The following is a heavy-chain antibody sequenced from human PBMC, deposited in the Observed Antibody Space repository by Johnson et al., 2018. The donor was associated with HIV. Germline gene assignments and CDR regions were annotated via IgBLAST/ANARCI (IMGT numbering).Heavy chain of an antibody. J-gene: IGHJ3*02. Sequence: VQLVESGGGVVQPGRSLRLSCAASGFTFSSYAMHWVRQAPGKGLEWVANIKQDGSEKYYVDSVKGRFTISRDNAKNSLYLQLNSLRAEDTAVYYCARARVGYSFAGWGTDAFDIWGQGTMVTVSS. D-gene: IGHD5-18*01. CDR2: IKQDGSEK. V-gene: IGHV3-7*03. CDR3: ARARVGYSFAGWGTDAFDI. CDR1: GFTFSSYA.